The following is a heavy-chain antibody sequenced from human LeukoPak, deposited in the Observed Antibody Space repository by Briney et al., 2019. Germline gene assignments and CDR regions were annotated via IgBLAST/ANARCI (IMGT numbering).Heavy chain of an antibody. Sequence: GGSLRLSCAASGFTISTYAMGWVRQAPGKGLEWVSTISGSGDDTYYADSVTGRLIISRDNSKNTLYLQMTSLRADDTAVYYCAARPPIIVRGPFDYWGQGTLVTVSS. V-gene: IGHV3-23*01. CDR2: ISGSGDDT. D-gene: IGHD2/OR15-2a*01. CDR3: AARPPIIVRGPFDY. J-gene: IGHJ4*02. CDR1: GFTISTYA.